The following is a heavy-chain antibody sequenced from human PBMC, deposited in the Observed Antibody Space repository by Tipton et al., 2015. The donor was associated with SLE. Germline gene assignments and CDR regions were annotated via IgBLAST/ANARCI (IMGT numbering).Heavy chain of an antibody. CDR1: GGSISSHY. D-gene: IGHD3-16*01. J-gene: IGHJ4*02. CDR2: IYYSGST. Sequence: TLSLTCTVSGGSISSHYWSWIRQPPGKGLEWIGYIYYSGSTNYNPSLKSRVTISVDTSKNQFSLKLSSVTAADTAVYYCARGLGEFDYWGRGTLVTVSS. V-gene: IGHV4-59*11. CDR3: ARGLGEFDY.